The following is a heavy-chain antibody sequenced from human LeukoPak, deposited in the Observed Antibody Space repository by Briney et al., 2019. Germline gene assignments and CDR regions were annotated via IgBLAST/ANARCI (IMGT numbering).Heavy chain of an antibody. CDR3: ARGGSSTWPPRPFDY. J-gene: IGHJ4*02. CDR1: GYSFTGYY. CDR2: INPNSGDT. Sequence: ASVKVSCKASGYSFTGYYMHWVRQAPGQGLEWMGWINPNSGDTKYAQKFQGRVTMTRDTSISTAYMELNSLRSEDTAVYYCARGGSSTWPPRPFDYWGQGTLVTVSS. V-gene: IGHV1-2*02. D-gene: IGHD6-13*01.